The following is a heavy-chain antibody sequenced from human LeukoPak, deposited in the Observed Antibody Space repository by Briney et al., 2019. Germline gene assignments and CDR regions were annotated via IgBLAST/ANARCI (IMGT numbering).Heavy chain of an antibody. V-gene: IGHV1-46*01. D-gene: IGHD3-16*01. Sequence: ASVKVSCKASGYTFTSNYIHWVRQAPGQGLEWMGMIYPRDGSTSYAQKFQGRVTITADESTSTAYMELSSLRSEDTAVYYCASGGGEWYYYYYGMDVWGQGTTVTVSS. CDR1: GYTFTSNY. CDR2: IYPRDGST. J-gene: IGHJ6*02. CDR3: ASGGGEWYYYYYGMDV.